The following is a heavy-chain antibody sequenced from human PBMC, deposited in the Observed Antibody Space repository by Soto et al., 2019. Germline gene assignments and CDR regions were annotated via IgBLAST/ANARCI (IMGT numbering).Heavy chain of an antibody. CDR2: IFQSGTT. CDR3: ARGIVGALILWFDS. V-gene: IGHV4-31*03. Sequence: PSETLSLTCSVSGVSINSGGHYWSWIRQHPGKGLEWIGYIFQSGTTYDYNPSLKSRVTISVDTSKSQFSLRLTPVTAADTAVYYCARGIVGALILWFDSWGQGTLVTVSS. D-gene: IGHD1-26*01. CDR1: GVSINSGGHY. J-gene: IGHJ5*01.